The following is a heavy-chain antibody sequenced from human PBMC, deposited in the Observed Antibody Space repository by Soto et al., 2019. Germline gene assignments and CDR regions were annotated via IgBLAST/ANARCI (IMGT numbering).Heavy chain of an antibody. CDR1: GFTFSSYG. J-gene: IGHJ4*02. CDR3: AKWADSGYDFNPLDY. Sequence: HPGGSLRLSCAASGFTFSSYGMHWVRQAPGKGLEWVAVISYDGSNKYYADSVKGRFTISRDNSKNTLYLQMNSLRAEDTAVYYCAKWADSGYDFNPLDYWGQGTLVTVSS. CDR2: ISYDGSNK. D-gene: IGHD5-12*01. V-gene: IGHV3-30*18.